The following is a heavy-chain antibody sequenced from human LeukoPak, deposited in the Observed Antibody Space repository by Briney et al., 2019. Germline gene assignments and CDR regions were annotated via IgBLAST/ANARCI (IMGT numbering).Heavy chain of an antibody. V-gene: IGHV3-30*03. J-gene: IGHJ4*02. CDR2: YDVSNK. D-gene: IGHD3-9*01. CDR3: ARPAVNYDILTGFDY. Sequence: YDVSNKYYADSVKRRFTISRDNSKNTLYLQMNSLRAEDTAVYYCARPAVNYDILTGFDYWGQGTLVTVSS.